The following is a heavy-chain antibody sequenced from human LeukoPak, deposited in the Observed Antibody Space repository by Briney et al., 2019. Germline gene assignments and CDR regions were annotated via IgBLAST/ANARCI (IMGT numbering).Heavy chain of an antibody. CDR1: GYTFTSYG. J-gene: IGHJ4*02. CDR3: ARGPAYSGSYWPY. V-gene: IGHV1-3*01. Sequence: GASVKVSCKTSGYTFTSYGMHWVRQAPGQSLEWMGWINGGNGNTKYSEKFQGRVTIIRDTSASTAYMELSSLRSEDTAVYYCARGPAYSGSYWPYWGQGTLVTVSS. CDR2: INGGNGNT. D-gene: IGHD1-26*01.